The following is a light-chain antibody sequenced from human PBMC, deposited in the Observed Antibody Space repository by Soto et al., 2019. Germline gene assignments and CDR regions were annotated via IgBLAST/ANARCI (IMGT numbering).Light chain of an antibody. CDR2: TAS. Sequence: IVWTQSPVTLSLSPCEIATLSFISSQSVGKNYLAWYQHKPGQAPRFLIHTASIRAPGIPDRFSGSGSGTDFTLTISRLEPEDFAVYYCHQHAESPLTFGGGTKVDI. CDR3: HQHAESPLT. V-gene: IGKV3-20*01. J-gene: IGKJ4*01. CDR1: QSVGKNY.